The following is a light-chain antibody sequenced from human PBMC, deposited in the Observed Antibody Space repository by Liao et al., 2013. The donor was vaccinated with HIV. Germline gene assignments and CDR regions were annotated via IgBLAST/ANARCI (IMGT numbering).Light chain of an antibody. J-gene: IGLJ2*01. Sequence: SYELTQPPSVSVSPGQTARITCSGDALPKHYAYWYQQKPGQAPVLVIYKDIERPSGIPERFSGSSSGTTVTLTISGVQAEDEADYYCQSADSSGTYVVFGGGTKLTVL. CDR1: ALPKHY. CDR3: QSADSSGTYVV. V-gene: IGLV3-25*03. CDR2: KDI.